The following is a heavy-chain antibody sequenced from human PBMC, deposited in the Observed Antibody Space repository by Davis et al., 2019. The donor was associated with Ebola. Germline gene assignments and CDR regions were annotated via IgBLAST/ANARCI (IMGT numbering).Heavy chain of an antibody. J-gene: IGHJ5*02. V-gene: IGHV3-53*01. CDR3: ARVSGVRHSSGWYDSFDP. CDR2: IYSGGRS. CDR1: GFTVSSNY. Sequence: GGSLRLSCAASGFTVSSNYMSWVRQAPGKGLEWVSVIYSGGRSYYADSVNGRFSISRDNAKNSLYLQMNSLRAEDTAVYYCARVSGVRHSSGWYDSFDPWGQGTLVTVSS. D-gene: IGHD6-19*01.